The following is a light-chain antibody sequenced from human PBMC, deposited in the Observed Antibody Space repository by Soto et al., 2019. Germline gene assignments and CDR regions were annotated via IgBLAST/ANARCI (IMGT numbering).Light chain of an antibody. CDR2: AAS. CDR1: QGISSY. J-gene: IGKJ3*01. V-gene: IGKV1-8*01. Sequence: AIRMTQSPSSLSASTGDRVTITCRARQGISSYLACYQQKPGKAPKLLIYAASTLQSGVPSRFSGSGSGTDFTLTISCLQSEDFATYYCQQYYSYPFAFGPGTKVDIK. CDR3: QQYYSYPFA.